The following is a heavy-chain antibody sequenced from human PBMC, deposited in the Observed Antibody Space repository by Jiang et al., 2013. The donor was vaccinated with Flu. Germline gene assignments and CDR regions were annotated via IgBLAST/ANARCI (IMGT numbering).Heavy chain of an antibody. D-gene: IGHD3-10*01. V-gene: IGHV4-34*01. CDR1: GGSFSGYY. J-gene: IGHJ4*02. CDR3: ARGRRLLWFGELKDY. CDR2: INHSGST. Sequence: LLKPSETLSLACAVYGGSFSGYYWSWIRQPPGKGLEWIGEINHSGSTNYNPSLKSRVTISVDTSKNQFSLKLSSVTAADTAVYYCARGRRLLWFGELKDYWGQGTLVTVSS.